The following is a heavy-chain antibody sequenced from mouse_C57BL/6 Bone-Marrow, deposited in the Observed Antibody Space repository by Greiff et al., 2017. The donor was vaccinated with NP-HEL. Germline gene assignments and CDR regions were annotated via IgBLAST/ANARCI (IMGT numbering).Heavy chain of an antibody. CDR2: IYPRSGNT. Sequence: QVHVKQSGAELARPGASVKLSCKASGYTFTSYGISWVKQRTGQGLEWIGEIYPRSGNTYYNEKFKGKATLTADKSSSTAYMELRSLTSEDSAVYFCAPYYGSSYNAMDYWGQGTSVTVSS. J-gene: IGHJ4*01. D-gene: IGHD1-1*01. CDR1: GYTFTSYG. CDR3: APYYGSSYNAMDY. V-gene: IGHV1-81*01.